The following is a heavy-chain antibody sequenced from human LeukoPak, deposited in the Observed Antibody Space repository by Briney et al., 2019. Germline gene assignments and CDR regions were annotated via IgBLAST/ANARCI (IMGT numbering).Heavy chain of an antibody. V-gene: IGHV1-46*01. Sequence: ASVKVSCKASGYTFTSYYMHWVRQAPGQGLEWMGIINPSGGSTSYAQKFQGRVTMTRDTSTSTVYMELSSLRSDDTAVYYCARVLGSGSYSNYFDYWGQGTLVTVSS. D-gene: IGHD1-26*01. CDR1: GYTFTSYY. J-gene: IGHJ4*02. CDR2: INPSGGST. CDR3: ARVLGSGSYSNYFDY.